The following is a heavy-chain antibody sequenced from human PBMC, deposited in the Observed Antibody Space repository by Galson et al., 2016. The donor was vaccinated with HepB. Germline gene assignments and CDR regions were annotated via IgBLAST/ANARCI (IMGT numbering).Heavy chain of an antibody. J-gene: IGHJ4*02. CDR3: ARDSGVSGADDY. Sequence: SLRLSCAASGFSFRLYVMSWVRQAPGKGLEWVSYIGRSSTPIYYGDSVKGRFTISRDNAENSLYLQMNSLRDEDTAVYYCARDSGVSGADDYWGQGTLVIVSS. V-gene: IGHV3-48*02. CDR2: IGRSSTPI. CDR1: GFSFRLYV. D-gene: IGHD3-10*01.